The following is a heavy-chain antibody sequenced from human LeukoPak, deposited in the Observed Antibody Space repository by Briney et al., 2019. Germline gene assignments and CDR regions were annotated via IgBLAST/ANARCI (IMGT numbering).Heavy chain of an antibody. Sequence: GGSLRLSCAASGFTFSSYAMHWVRQAPGKGLEWVAVISHDGSNKYYADSVKGRFTISRDNSKNTLYLQMNSLRAEDTAVYYCARDAESGAFDIWGQGTMVTVSS. CDR3: ARDAESGAFDI. J-gene: IGHJ3*02. D-gene: IGHD3-10*01. CDR1: GFTFSSYA. CDR2: ISHDGSNK. V-gene: IGHV3-30-3*01.